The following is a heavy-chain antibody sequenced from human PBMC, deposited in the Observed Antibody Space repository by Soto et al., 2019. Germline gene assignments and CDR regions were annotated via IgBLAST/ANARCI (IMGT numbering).Heavy chain of an antibody. CDR3: ARDGSTSWYSYDYHGMDV. V-gene: IGHV3-7*05. Sequence: EVQLVESGGGLVQPGGSLRLSCAASGFTFRTYWLSWVRQVPGKGLGWVANINLDGSERNYLDSVKGRFTISRDNARNSLYLQMSSLRAEDTALYYCARDGSTSWYSYDYHGMDVWGQGTTVTVSS. D-gene: IGHD5-18*01. J-gene: IGHJ6*02. CDR1: GFTFRTYW. CDR2: INLDGSER.